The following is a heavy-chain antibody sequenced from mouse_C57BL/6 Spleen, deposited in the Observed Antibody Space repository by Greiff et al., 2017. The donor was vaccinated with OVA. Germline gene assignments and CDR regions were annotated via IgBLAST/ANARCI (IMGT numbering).Heavy chain of an antibody. J-gene: IGHJ1*03. Sequence: VKLQESGAELARPGASVKLSCKASGYTFTSYGISWVKQRTGQGLEWIGEIYPRSGNTYYNEKFKGKATLTADKSSSTAYMELRSLTSEDSAVYFCARRYYGSSYEDWYFDVWGTGTTVTVSS. D-gene: IGHD1-1*01. V-gene: IGHV1-81*01. CDR1: GYTFTSYG. CDR3: ARRYYGSSYEDWYFDV. CDR2: IYPRSGNT.